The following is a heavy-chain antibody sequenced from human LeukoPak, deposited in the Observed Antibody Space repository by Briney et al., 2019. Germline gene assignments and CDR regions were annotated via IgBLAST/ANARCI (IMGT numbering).Heavy chain of an antibody. CDR2: ISSSSSTI. J-gene: IGHJ6*03. V-gene: IGHV3-48*01. CDR3: ARDAYYYDSSGYYSGSGYYYYMDV. Sequence: GGSLRLSCAASGFTFSSYSMNWVRQAPGKGLEWVSYISSSSSTIYYADSVEGRFTISRDNAKNSLYLQMNSLRAEDTAVYYCARDAYYYDSSGYYSGSGYYYYMDVWGKGTTVTVSS. D-gene: IGHD3-22*01. CDR1: GFTFSSYS.